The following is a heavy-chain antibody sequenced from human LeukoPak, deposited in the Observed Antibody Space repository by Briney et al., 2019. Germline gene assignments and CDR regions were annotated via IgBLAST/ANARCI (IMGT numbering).Heavy chain of an antibody. V-gene: IGHV6-1*01. CDR3: ARTSLESKIDY. D-gene: IGHD1-1*01. Sequence: SQTLSLTCAISGDSVSSKSAAWSWIRQSPSRGLELLGRTYYRSKWFNDYAPYVKSRIAINPDTSKHQFTLQLNSVTPDDTAVYYCARTSLESKIDYWGQGTLVTVSS. J-gene: IGHJ4*02. CDR1: GDSVSSKSAA. CDR2: TYYRSKWFN.